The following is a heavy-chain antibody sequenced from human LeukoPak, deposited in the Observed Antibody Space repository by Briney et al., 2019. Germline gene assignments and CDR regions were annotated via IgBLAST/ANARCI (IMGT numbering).Heavy chain of an antibody. CDR3: ATEESCGFH. CDR1: GFRLRIHT. J-gene: IGHJ4*02. V-gene: IGHV3-48*02. D-gene: IGHD6-25*01. Sequence: PGVSLRLSYAASGFRLRIHTINWVRQAPMKAREWLSYISSSSSPIYYADSVKRRFTISRHNAENSLYLQMNSLRDEDTAVYYCATEESCGFHWGQGTLVPVPS. CDR2: ISSSSSPI.